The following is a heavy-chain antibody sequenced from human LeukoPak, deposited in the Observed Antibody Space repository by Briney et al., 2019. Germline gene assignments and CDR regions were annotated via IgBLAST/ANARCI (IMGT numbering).Heavy chain of an antibody. D-gene: IGHD5-18*01. CDR1: GFKFSSYG. CDR2: ISYDGSNK. V-gene: IGHV3-30*03. Sequence: GSSLRLSCAASGFKFSSYGMHWVRRAPGKGLEWVAFISYDGSNKYYADSVKGRFTISRDNSKNTLFLQMNGLRAEDTALFYCARASDTSTPDYWGQGTLVTVSS. J-gene: IGHJ4*02. CDR3: ARASDTSTPDY.